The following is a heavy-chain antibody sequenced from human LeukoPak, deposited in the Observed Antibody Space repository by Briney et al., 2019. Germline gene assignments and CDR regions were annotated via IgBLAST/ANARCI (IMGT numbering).Heavy chain of an antibody. CDR1: GGTFSSYA. Sequence: GASVKVSCKASGGTFSSYAINWGRQAPGQGLEWMGGIIPIFDTTNYAQNFQGRVTITADKSTNTAYMELSSLRSEDTAVYYCARAIRGSKIASRYYFYYMDIWGKGTTVTVSS. CDR2: IIPIFDTT. V-gene: IGHV1-69*06. D-gene: IGHD3-10*01. CDR3: ARAIRGSKIASRYYFYYMDI. J-gene: IGHJ6*03.